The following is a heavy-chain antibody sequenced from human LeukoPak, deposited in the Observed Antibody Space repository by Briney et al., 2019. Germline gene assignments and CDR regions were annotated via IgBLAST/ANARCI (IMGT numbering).Heavy chain of an antibody. J-gene: IGHJ4*02. CDR2: LNPNSGGT. D-gene: IGHD6-13*01. Sequence: ASLKDSCKASGYTFTAHHIHCVRQAPEQGLWWRGWLNPNSGGTNYAQKFQGKVIMTRDTSISTAYMELNSLRSDDTAVYNCARVDANTWYGKIDYWGQGTLVTVSS. CDR1: GYTFTAHH. CDR3: ARVDANTWYGKIDY. V-gene: IGHV1-2*02.